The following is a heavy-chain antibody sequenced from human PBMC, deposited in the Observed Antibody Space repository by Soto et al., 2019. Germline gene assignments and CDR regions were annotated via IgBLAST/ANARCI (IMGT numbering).Heavy chain of an antibody. CDR3: AKSRRLNKYSSSSGLFDYFDY. V-gene: IGHV3-23*01. Sequence: PGGSLRLSCAASGFTFRSYARSWVRQAPGKGLEWVSAISGSGGSTYYADSVKGRFTISRDNSKNTLYLQMNSLRAEDTAVYYCAKSRRLNKYSSSSGLFDYFDYWGQGTLVTVSS. CDR2: ISGSGGST. CDR1: GFTFRSYA. J-gene: IGHJ4*02. D-gene: IGHD6-6*01.